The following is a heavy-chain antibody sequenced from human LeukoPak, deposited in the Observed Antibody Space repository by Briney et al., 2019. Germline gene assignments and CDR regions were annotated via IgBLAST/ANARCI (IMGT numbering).Heavy chain of an antibody. V-gene: IGHV1-46*01. J-gene: IGHJ4*02. Sequence: ASVKVSYKASGYTFTIYYMHWVRQAPGQGLEWMGIINPSGGSTSYAQKFQGRVTMTRDTSTSTVYMELSSLRSEDTAVYYCARDEVLTPFDYWGQGTLVTVSS. D-gene: IGHD4-23*01. CDR2: INPSGGST. CDR1: GYTFTIYY. CDR3: ARDEVLTPFDY.